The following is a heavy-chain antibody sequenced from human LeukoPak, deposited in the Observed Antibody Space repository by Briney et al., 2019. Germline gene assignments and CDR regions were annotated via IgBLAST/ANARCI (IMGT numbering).Heavy chain of an antibody. V-gene: IGHV3-73*01. Sequence: PGGSLRLSCAASGFTFSGSAIHWARQASGKGLEWVGRIRSKPNSYATAYAASVKGRFTISRDDSNNTAYLQMNSLKTEDTAVYYCTRRESQGSSTNWYFDLWGRGTLVTVSS. J-gene: IGHJ2*01. CDR3: TRRESQGSSTNWYFDL. CDR2: IRSKPNSYAT. CDR1: GFTFSGSA. D-gene: IGHD6-6*01.